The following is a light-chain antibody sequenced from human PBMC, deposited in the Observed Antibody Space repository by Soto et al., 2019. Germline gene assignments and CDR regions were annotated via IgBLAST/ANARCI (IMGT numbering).Light chain of an antibody. V-gene: IGLV2-14*01. Sequence: QSALTQPASVSGSPGQSITISFTGTSSDVGGYNYVSWYQQHPGKAPKLMIYEVSNRPSGVSNRFSGSKSGNTASLTISGLQAEDESDYDCSSYTSSSIDYVFGTGTKLTVL. CDR2: EVS. CDR3: SSYTSSSIDYV. J-gene: IGLJ1*01. CDR1: SSDVGGYNY.